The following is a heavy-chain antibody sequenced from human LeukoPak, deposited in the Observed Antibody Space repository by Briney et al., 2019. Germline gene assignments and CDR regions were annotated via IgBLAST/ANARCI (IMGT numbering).Heavy chain of an antibody. CDR3: ARPNCSGGSCYHFDY. V-gene: IGHV1-69*13. CDR1: GGTFSSYA. J-gene: IGHJ4*02. D-gene: IGHD2-15*01. CDR2: IIPIFGTA. Sequence: SVKVSCKASGGTFSSYAISWVRQAPGQGLEWMGGIIPIFGTANYAQKFQGRVTITADEPTSTAYMELSSLRSEDTAVYYCARPNCSGGSCYHFDYRGQGTLVTVSS.